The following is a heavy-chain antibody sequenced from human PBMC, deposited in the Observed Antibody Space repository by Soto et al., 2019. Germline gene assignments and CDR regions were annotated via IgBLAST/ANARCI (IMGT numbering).Heavy chain of an antibody. Sequence: GSLRLSCVASGLRCTSYGMSWVRQAPGRGLEWVSSITSGSGVTFYADSVKGRFTISRDNAKNSLHLQMNSLRAEDTAVYYCTTYTGTYRDYWGLGTLVTVSS. V-gene: IGHV3-21*01. CDR1: GLRCTSYG. CDR3: TTYTGTYRDY. D-gene: IGHD1-26*01. J-gene: IGHJ4*02. CDR2: ITSGSGVT.